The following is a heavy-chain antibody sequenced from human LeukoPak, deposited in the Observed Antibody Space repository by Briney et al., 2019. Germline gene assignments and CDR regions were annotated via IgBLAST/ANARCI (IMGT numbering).Heavy chain of an antibody. V-gene: IGHV3-66*01. D-gene: IGHD6-13*01. CDR3: ARGAYSSSWYAYYGMDV. CDR2: IYSGGST. CDR1: GFTVSSNY. J-gene: IGHJ6*02. Sequence: GGYLRLSCAASGFTVSSNYMSWVRQAPGKGLEWVSVIYSGGSTYYADSVKGRFTISRDNSKNTLYLQMNSLRAEDTAVYYCARGAYSSSWYAYYGMDVWGQGTTVTVS.